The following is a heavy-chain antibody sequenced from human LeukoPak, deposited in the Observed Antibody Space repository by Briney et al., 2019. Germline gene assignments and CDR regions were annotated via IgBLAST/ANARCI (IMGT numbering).Heavy chain of an antibody. CDR1: GYTFPNYY. D-gene: IGHD3/OR15-3a*01. CDR3: ARGYPMDWNYFDY. V-gene: IGHV1-46*01. CDR2: INPSGGST. J-gene: IGHJ4*02. Sequence: ASVKVSCKASGYTFPNYYIHWVRQAPGQGLDWMGIINPSGGSTSYAQNFQGRVTMTRDTSTSTVYMELSSLRSEDTAVYYCARGYPMDWNYFDYWGQGTLVTVSS.